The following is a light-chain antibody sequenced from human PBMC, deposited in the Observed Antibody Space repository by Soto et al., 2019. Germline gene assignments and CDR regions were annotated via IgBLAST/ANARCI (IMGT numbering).Light chain of an antibody. J-gene: IGKJ3*01. CDR1: QSVSNY. CDR2: DTS. CDR3: HQRDNWL. Sequence: EIVLTQSPATLSLSPGERATLSCRASQSVSNYLAWYQQKPGQAPRLLIYDTSNRATGTPARFSGSGSGTDFTLTISSLEPEDFAVYYSHQRDNWLFGPGTKVDIK. V-gene: IGKV3-11*01.